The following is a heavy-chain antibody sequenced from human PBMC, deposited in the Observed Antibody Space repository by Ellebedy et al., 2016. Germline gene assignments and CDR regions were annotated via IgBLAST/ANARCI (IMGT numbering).Heavy chain of an antibody. D-gene: IGHD1-1*01. Sequence: GGSLRLXXAASGFTFSSYAMSWVRQAPGKGLEWVSAIFGSGGSTYYADSVKGRFTISRDNSKNTLYLQMNSLRAEDTAVYYCAKDRAYDGDYFDYWGQGTLVTVSS. CDR1: GFTFSSYA. CDR3: AKDRAYDGDYFDY. J-gene: IGHJ4*02. CDR2: IFGSGGST. V-gene: IGHV3-23*01.